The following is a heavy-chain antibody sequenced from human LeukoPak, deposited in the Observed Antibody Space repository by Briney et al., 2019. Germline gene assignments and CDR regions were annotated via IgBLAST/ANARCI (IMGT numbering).Heavy chain of an antibody. V-gene: IGHV3-74*01. CDR3: GRDVEGPRAFDY. CDR2: ISSDGGDR. J-gene: IGHJ4*02. D-gene: IGHD2-21*01. Sequence: PGGSLRLSCAASGLTLSGYWMHWVRQAPGKGLVWVSGISSDGGDRRYADSVKGRFTISRDNAENTLSLQMNSLRAEDTAICYCGRDVEGPRAFDYWGQGTLVTVSS. CDR1: GLTLSGYW.